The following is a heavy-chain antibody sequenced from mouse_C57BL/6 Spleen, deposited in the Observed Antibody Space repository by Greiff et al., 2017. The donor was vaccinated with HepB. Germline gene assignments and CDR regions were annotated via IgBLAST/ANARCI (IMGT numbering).Heavy chain of an antibody. CDR2: ISSGGDYI. Sequence: DVMLVESGEGLVKPGGSLKLSCAASGFTFSSYAMSWVRQTPEKRLEWVAYISSGGDYIYYADTVKGRFTISRDNARNTLYLQMSSLKSEDTAMYYCTREYDSPYYFDYWGQGTTLTVSS. J-gene: IGHJ2*01. V-gene: IGHV5-9-1*02. D-gene: IGHD2-4*01. CDR3: TREYDSPYYFDY. CDR1: GFTFSSYA.